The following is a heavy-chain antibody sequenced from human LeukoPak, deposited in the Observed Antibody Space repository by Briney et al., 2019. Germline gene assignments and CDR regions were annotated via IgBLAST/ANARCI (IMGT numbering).Heavy chain of an antibody. CDR3: ARDGSGRVPEMSAPDY. J-gene: IGHJ4*02. CDR2: IRYDGSNK. CDR1: GFTFSSYG. D-gene: IGHD3-10*01. Sequence: GGSLRLSCAASGFTFSSYGMHWVRQAPGKGLEWVAFIRYDGSNKYYADSVKGRFTISRDNSKNTLYLQMNSLRAEDTAVYYCARDGSGRVPEMSAPDYWGQGTLVTVSS. V-gene: IGHV3-30*02.